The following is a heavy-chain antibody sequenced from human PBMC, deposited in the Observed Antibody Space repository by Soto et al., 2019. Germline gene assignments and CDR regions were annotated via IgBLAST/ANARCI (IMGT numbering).Heavy chain of an antibody. CDR3: ARSIAARPDY. CDR1: GGSFSGYY. CDR2: INHSGST. J-gene: IGHJ4*02. Sequence: QVQLQQWGAGLLKPSETLSLTCAVYGGSFSGYYWSWIRQPPGKGLEWIGEINHSGSTNYNPSLKSRVTISVDTSKNQFSLKLSSVTAADTAVYYCARSIAARPDYWGQGTLVTVSS. D-gene: IGHD6-6*01. V-gene: IGHV4-34*01.